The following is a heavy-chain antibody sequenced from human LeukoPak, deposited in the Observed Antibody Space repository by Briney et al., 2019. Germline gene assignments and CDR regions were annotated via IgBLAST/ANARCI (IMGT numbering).Heavy chain of an antibody. Sequence: PSETLSLTCAVYGGSFSGYYWSWIRQPPGKGLEWIGEINHSGGTNYNPSLKSRVTISVDTSKNQFSLKLSSVTAADTAVYYCARSGDSSDPNNHAFDIWGQGTMVTVSS. J-gene: IGHJ3*02. CDR1: GGSFSGYY. D-gene: IGHD3-22*01. V-gene: IGHV4-34*01. CDR2: INHSGGT. CDR3: ARSGDSSDPNNHAFDI.